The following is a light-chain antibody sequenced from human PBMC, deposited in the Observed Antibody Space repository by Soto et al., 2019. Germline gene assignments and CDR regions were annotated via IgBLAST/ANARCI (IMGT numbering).Light chain of an antibody. CDR1: QEINNF. CDR2: GAS. CDR3: QKYDRDPPGT. V-gene: IGKV1-27*01. J-gene: IGKJ1*01. Sequence: DIQMTQSPSSLSASVGDRVTITCRASQEINNFLAWYQQRPGKAPKLLIFGASTLQSGVPSRFSGSGYGTDFTLTISSLQPEDVATYYCQKYDRDPPGTFGQGTKVEIK.